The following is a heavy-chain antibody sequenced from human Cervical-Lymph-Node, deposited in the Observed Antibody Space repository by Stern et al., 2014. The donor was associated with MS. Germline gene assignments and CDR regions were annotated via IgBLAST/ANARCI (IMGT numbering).Heavy chain of an antibody. CDR2: IYYTGST. Sequence: VQLGESGPGLVKPSQTVSLTCTVSGASVSSSGYYWSWIRQHPGKGLEWIGYIYYTGSTYYNPSLKSRVTISLDTSKNRFSLRLSSVTAADTAVYFCARGATINDFDFWGQGTLVTVSS. D-gene: IGHD5-12*01. J-gene: IGHJ4*02. V-gene: IGHV4-31*03. CDR3: ARGATINDFDF. CDR1: GASVSSSGYY.